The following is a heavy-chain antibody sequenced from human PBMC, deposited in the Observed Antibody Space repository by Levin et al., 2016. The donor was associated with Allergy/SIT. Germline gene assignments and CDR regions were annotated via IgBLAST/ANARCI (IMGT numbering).Heavy chain of an antibody. CDR3: AREGGMYCSGGSCYLDY. J-gene: IGHJ4*02. V-gene: IGHV3-33*01. Sequence: WIRQPPGKGLEWVAVIWYDGSDRYYADSVRGRFTISRDNSKNTVSLQMNSLRGEDTAVYYCAREGGMYCSGGSCYLDYWGQGTLVTVSS. CDR2: IWYDGSDR. D-gene: IGHD2-15*01.